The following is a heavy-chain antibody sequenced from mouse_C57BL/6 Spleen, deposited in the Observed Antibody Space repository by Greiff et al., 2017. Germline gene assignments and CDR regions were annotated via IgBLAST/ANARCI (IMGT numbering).Heavy chain of an antibody. J-gene: IGHJ2*01. D-gene: IGHD1-1*01. CDR3: ARDGGTTVEYYFDY. CDR1: GFTFSSYA. CDR2: ISDGGSYT. Sequence: EVQLQESGGGLVKPGGSLKLSCAASGFTFSSYAMSWVRQTPEKRLEWVATISDGGSYTYYPDNVKGRFTISRDNAKNNLYLQMSHLKSEDTAMYYCARDGGTTVEYYFDYWGQGTTLTVSS. V-gene: IGHV5-4*01.